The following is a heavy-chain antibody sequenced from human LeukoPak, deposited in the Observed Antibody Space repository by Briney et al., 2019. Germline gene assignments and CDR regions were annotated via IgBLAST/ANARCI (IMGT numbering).Heavy chain of an antibody. V-gene: IGHV3-7*03. CDR1: GFTFSSYW. CDR3: ARDVKWGTGTSFDY. D-gene: IGHD1-1*01. CDR2: INQDGSEK. J-gene: IGHJ4*02. Sequence: GGSLRLSCAASGFTFSSYWMSWVRQAPGKGLEWVANINQDGSEKYYVDSVKGRFTISRGNAKNSLYLQMNSLRAEDTALYHCARDVKWGTGTSFDYWGQGTLVTVSS.